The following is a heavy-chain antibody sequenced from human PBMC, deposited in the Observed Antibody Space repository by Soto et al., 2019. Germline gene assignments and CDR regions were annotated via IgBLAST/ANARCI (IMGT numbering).Heavy chain of an antibody. V-gene: IGHV1-3*01. D-gene: IGHD2-21*01. CDR2: INADSGNT. CDR1: GYTFTGYY. J-gene: IGHJ4*02. Sequence: ASVKVSCKASGYTFTGYYMHWVRQAPGQGLEWMGWINADSGNTQYSQNFQGRVTITRDTSARTVYMDLTSLRSEDTAFYYCAREIIASGYDYWGQGTLVTVSS. CDR3: AREIIASGYDY.